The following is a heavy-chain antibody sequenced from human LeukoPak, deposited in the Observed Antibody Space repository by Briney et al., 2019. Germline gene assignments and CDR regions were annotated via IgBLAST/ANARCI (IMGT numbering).Heavy chain of an antibody. J-gene: IGHJ6*04. CDR3: ARDKITKVRGVIPYGMDV. V-gene: IGHV1-69*01. CDR1: GGTFSSYA. CDR2: IIPIFGTA. D-gene: IGHD3-10*01. Sequence: SVKVSCKASGGTFSSYAISWVRQAPGQGLEWMGGIIPIFGTANYAQRFQGRVTITADESTSTAYMELSSLRSEDTAVYYCARDKITKVRGVIPYGMDVWGKGTTVTVSS.